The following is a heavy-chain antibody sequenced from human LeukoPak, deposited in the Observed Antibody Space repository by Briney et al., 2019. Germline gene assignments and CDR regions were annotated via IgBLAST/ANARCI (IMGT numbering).Heavy chain of an antibody. D-gene: IGHD3-10*01. CDR2: IIPIFGTA. J-gene: IGHJ4*02. CDR1: GGTFSSYA. CDR3: ARGLLVGEIDY. Sequence: GASVKVSCKASGGTFSSYAISWVRQAPGQGLEWMGGIIPIFGTANYAQKFQGRVTITADESTSTAYMELSSLRSGDTAVYYCARGLLVGEIDYWGQGTLVTVSS. V-gene: IGHV1-69*13.